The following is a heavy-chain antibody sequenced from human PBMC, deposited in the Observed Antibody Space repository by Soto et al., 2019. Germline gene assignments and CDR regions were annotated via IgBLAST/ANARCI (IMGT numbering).Heavy chain of an antibody. J-gene: IGHJ3*02. D-gene: IGHD3-10*01. Sequence: SETLSLTCTVSVGSTSSYYWSWIRQPPGKGLEWIGYIYYSGSTNYNPSLKSRVTISVDTSKNQFSLKLSSVTAADTAVYYCARARALKTDAFDIWGQGTMVTVSS. V-gene: IGHV4-59*01. CDR2: IYYSGST. CDR3: ARARALKTDAFDI. CDR1: VGSTSSYY.